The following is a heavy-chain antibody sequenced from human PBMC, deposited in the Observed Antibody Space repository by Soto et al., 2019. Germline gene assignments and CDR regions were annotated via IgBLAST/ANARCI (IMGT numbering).Heavy chain of an antibody. CDR3: ARAKEMATPYYFDY. J-gene: IGHJ4*02. Sequence: SETLSLTCTVSDGYISSYYWIRILQPPGKGLEWIGYIYYSGSTNYNPSLKSRVTISVDTSKNQFSLKLSSVTAADTAVYYCARAKEMATPYYFDYWGQGALVTVSS. CDR2: IYYSGST. CDR1: DGYISSYY. V-gene: IGHV4-59*01. D-gene: IGHD2-15*01.